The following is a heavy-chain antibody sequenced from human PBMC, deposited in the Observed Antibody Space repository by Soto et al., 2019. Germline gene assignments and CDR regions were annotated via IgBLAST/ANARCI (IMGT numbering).Heavy chain of an antibody. V-gene: IGHV3-23*01. CDR3: AKTLVPAARAGDFDY. Sequence: GGSLRLSFAASGFTFSSYAMSWVRQAPGKGLEWVSAISGSGGSTYYADSVKGRFTISRDNSKNTLYLQMNSLRAEDTAVYYCAKTLVPAARAGDFDYWGQGTLVTVSS. CDR2: ISGSGGST. J-gene: IGHJ4*02. D-gene: IGHD2-2*01. CDR1: GFTFSSYA.